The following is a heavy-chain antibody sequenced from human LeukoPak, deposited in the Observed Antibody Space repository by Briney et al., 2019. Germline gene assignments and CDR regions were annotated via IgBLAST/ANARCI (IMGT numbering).Heavy chain of an antibody. V-gene: IGHV1-24*01. CDR1: GYTLTELS. CDR3: ATEAKGAAPLPDAFDI. D-gene: IGHD6-6*01. J-gene: IGHJ3*02. CDR2: FDPEDGET. Sequence: ASVKVSCKVSGYTLTELSMHWVRQAPGKGLEWMGGFDPEDGETIYAQKFQGRVTMTEDTSTDTAYMELSRLRSEDTAVYYCATEAKGAAPLPDAFDIWGQGTMVTVSS.